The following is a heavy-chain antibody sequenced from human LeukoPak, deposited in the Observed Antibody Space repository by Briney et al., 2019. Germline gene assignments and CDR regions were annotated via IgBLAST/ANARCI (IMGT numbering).Heavy chain of an antibody. CDR3: AKDPGYCTNGVCYTGGYFDY. D-gene: IGHD2-8*01. V-gene: IGHV3-74*01. J-gene: IGHJ4*02. CDR2: INTDGSTT. CDR1: GFTFSTYW. Sequence: PGGSLRLSCAGSGFTFSTYWMHWVRQAPGGGLVWVSGINTDGSTTSYADSVKGRFTISRDNSKNTLYLQMNSLRAEDTAVYYCAKDPGYCTNGVCYTGGYFDYWGQGTLVTVSS.